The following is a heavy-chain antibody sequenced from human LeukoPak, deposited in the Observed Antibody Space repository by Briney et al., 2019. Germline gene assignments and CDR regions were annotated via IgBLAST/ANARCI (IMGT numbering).Heavy chain of an antibody. J-gene: IGHJ4*02. D-gene: IGHD3-10*01. CDR1: GGTVRSEW. V-gene: IGHV3-7*01. Sequence: PGRSLRRSCAASGGTVRSEWMSWVRQAPGKGVVWVANIKQDGSEKYCVDSVKGRFTISRDNAKNSLYLQMNSLRAEDTAVYYCARYGSGSDYRDPFDYWGQGTLVTVSS. CDR3: ARYGSGSDYRDPFDY. CDR2: IKQDGSEK.